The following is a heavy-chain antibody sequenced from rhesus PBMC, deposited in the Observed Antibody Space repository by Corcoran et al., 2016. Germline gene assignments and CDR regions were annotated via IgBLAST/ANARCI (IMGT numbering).Heavy chain of an antibody. CDR1: GYSISSGYG. CDR3: ARGGIRGSGYLD. V-gene: IGHV4-127*01. Sequence: QVQPQESGPGLVKPSETLSLTCAVSGYSISSGYGWSWIREPPGKGLEWIGNISYSGSSYYTPSFKIRVTSSRDTSQSHFSLKRSAVTAADTAVYYCARGGIRGSGYLDWGQGVLVTVSS. D-gene: IGHD5-24*01. CDR2: ISYSGSS. J-gene: IGHJ4*01.